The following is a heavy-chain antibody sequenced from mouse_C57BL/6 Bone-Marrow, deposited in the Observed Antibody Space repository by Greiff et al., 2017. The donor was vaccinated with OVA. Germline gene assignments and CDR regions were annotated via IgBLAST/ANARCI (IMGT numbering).Heavy chain of an antibody. CDR1: GYTFTSYW. V-gene: IGHV1-52*01. CDR3: ARPPCYDGYWFAY. CDR2: IDPSDSET. D-gene: IGHD2-3*01. J-gene: IGHJ3*01. Sequence: QVQLQQSGAELVRPGSSVKLSCKASGYTFTSYWMHWVKQRPIQGLEWIGNIDPSDSETHYNQKFKDKATLTVDKSSSTAYMQLSSLTSEDSAVYYCARPPCYDGYWFAYWGQGTLVTVSA.